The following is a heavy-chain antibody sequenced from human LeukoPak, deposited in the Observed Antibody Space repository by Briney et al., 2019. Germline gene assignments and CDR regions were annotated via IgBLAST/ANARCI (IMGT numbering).Heavy chain of an antibody. CDR3: AKVASGSYYDY. J-gene: IGHJ4*02. CDR1: GFTFSTYW. Sequence: GGSLRLSCAASGFTFSTYWMTWVRQVPGKGLGWVANINQAGSEKYYVDSVKGRFTISRDNAKNSLYLQMDSLRAEDTAMYYCAKVASGSYYDYWGQGTLVTVSS. D-gene: IGHD1-26*01. V-gene: IGHV3-7*01. CDR2: INQAGSEK.